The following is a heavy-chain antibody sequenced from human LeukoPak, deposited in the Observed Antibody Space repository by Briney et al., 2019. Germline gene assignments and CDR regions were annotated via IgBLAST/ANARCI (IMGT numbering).Heavy chain of an antibody. CDR3: ASDPHCSSTSCSFDP. V-gene: IGHV1-2*02. D-gene: IGHD2-2*01. CDR2: INPNSGGT. Sequence: ASVKVSCKASGYTFTAYYMHWVRQAPGQGLEWMGWINPNSGGTNYAQKFQGRVTMTRDTSISTAYMELSRLRSDDTAVYYCASDPHCSSTSCSFDPWGQGTLVTGSS. J-gene: IGHJ5*02. CDR1: GYTFTAYY.